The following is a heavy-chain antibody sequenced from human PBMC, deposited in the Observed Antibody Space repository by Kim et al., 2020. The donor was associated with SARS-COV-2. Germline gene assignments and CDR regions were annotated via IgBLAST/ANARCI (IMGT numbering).Heavy chain of an antibody. CDR3: ARRRYSSSWLFDP. J-gene: IGHJ5*02. D-gene: IGHD6-13*01. V-gene: IGHV7-4-1*02. Sequence: YAQGFTGRFVFSLDTSVSTAYLQISSLKAEDTAVYYCARRRYSSSWLFDPWGQGTLVTVSS.